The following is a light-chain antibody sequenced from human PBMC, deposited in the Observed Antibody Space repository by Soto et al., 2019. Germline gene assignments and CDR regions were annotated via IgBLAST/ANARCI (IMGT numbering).Light chain of an antibody. CDR3: QQYNSYLYT. J-gene: IGKJ2*01. Sequence: IVLTQSPATLSLPPGERATLYCGASQSVSTNYVAWYQQKPGLAPRLLIYDASRRATGIPARFSGSGSGTEFTLTISSLQPDDFATYYCQQYNSYLYTFGQGTKVDIK. CDR1: QSVSTNY. CDR2: DAS. V-gene: IGKV3D-20*01.